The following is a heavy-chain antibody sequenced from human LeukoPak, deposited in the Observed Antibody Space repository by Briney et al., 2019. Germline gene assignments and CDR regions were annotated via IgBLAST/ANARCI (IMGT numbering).Heavy chain of an antibody. J-gene: IGHJ4*02. CDR3: ARQGIPSITTFGERRGFDY. Sequence: SETLSLTCTVSGGSISSSSYYWGWIRQPPGKGLEWIGSIYYSGSTYYNPSLKSRVTISVDTSKNQFSLKLSSVTAADTAVYYCARQGIPSITTFGERRGFDYWGQGTLVTVSS. D-gene: IGHD3-3*01. CDR2: IYYSGST. V-gene: IGHV4-39*01. CDR1: GGSISSSSYY.